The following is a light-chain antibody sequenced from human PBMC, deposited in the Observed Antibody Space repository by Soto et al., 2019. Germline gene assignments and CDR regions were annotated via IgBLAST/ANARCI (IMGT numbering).Light chain of an antibody. CDR3: CSYAGSSTVV. Sequence: QSALTQAASVSGSPGQSITISCTGTSSNVGNYDLVSWYQQHPGKAPKLMIYEVNNRPSGVSNRFSGSKSGNTASLTISGLQAEDEADYYCCSYAGSSTVVFGGGTKVTVL. CDR1: SSNVGNYDL. J-gene: IGLJ3*02. V-gene: IGLV2-23*02. CDR2: EVN.